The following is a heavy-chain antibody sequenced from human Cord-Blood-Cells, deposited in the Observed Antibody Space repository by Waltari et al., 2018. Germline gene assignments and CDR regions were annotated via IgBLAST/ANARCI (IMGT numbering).Heavy chain of an antibody. CDR1: GFTFDDYA. Sequence: EVQLVESGGGLVQPGRSLRLSCAASGFTFDDYAMHWVRQAPGTGLEWVSGISWNSGSIGYADSVKGRFTIYRDNAKNSLYLQMNSLRAEDTALYYCAKDTSYGSGSYYLDYWGQGTLVTVSS. CDR3: AKDTSYGSGSYYLDY. D-gene: IGHD3-10*01. CDR2: ISWNSGSI. V-gene: IGHV3-9*01. J-gene: IGHJ4*02.